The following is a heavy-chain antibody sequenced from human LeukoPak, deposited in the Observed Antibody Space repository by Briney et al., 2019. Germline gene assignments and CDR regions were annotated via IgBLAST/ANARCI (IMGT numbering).Heavy chain of an antibody. CDR2: IRQNGRDM. Sequence: GGSLRLSCAVSGFTFSDDWMFWVRQAPGKGLEWVANIRQNGRDMRYVDSVKGRFTISRDNAKNSLYLQMNSLRAEDTAVYYCARDTGRIAMAYFDYWGQGTLVTVSS. V-gene: IGHV3-7*01. J-gene: IGHJ4*02. CDR3: ARDTGRIAMAYFDY. CDR1: GFTFSDDW. D-gene: IGHD6-19*01.